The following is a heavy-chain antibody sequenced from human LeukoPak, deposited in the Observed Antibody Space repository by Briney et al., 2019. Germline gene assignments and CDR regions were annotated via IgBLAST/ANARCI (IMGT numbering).Heavy chain of an antibody. J-gene: IGHJ4*02. CDR3: ARDYSSPGNFDY. CDR2: IRQDGGQT. Sequence: GGSLRLSCAASELTFSGYWMNWVRQAPGKGLQWVGNIRQDGGQTHYSDSVKGRFTISRDNAKRSLYLQMNSLRAEDTAVYYCARDYSSPGNFDYWGQGTLVTVSS. D-gene: IGHD6-13*01. V-gene: IGHV3-7*01. CDR1: ELTFSGYW.